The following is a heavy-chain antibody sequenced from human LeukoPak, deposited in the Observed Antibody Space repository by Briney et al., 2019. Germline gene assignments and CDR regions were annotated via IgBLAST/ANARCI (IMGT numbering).Heavy chain of an antibody. CDR3: AREDNTAMTAIVY. CDR2: ISSSSSTI. V-gene: IGHV3-48*01. CDR1: GFTFSSYS. Sequence: GGSLRLSCAASGFTFSSYSMNWVRQAPGKGLEWVSYISSSSSTIYYADSVKGRFTISRDNAKNSLYLQMNSLRAEDTAVYYCAREDNTAMTAIVYWGQGILVTVSS. J-gene: IGHJ4*02. D-gene: IGHD5-18*01.